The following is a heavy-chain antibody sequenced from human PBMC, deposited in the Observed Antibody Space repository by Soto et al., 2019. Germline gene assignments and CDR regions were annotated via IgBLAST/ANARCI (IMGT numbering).Heavy chain of an antibody. CDR2: IRPKANSHTT. Sequence: GGSLRLSCAASGFTFSYYRMDWVGQGPGKGLEWVGLIRPKANSHTTEYAASAKGRFIISRDDSKNSLYLQLNSLKTEDTAVYYCVRGKNSFDFWGQGALVTVSS. J-gene: IGHJ4*02. CDR1: GFTFSYYR. V-gene: IGHV3-72*01. CDR3: VRGKNSFDF.